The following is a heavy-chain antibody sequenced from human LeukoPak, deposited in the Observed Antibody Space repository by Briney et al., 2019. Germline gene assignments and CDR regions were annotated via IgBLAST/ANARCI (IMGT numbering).Heavy chain of an antibody. CDR3: ARGDGYNEGYFDF. CDR2: IYYSGRT. CDR1: GGSISIDY. V-gene: IGHV4-59*01. D-gene: IGHD5-24*01. J-gene: IGHJ4*03. Sequence: SETLSLTCTVSGGSISIDYWSWIRQPPGKGLEWIGYIYYSGRTNYNSSLKSRVTISVDTSKNQFSLKLSFVTAADTAVYYCARGDGYNEGYFDFWGQGTLVTVSS.